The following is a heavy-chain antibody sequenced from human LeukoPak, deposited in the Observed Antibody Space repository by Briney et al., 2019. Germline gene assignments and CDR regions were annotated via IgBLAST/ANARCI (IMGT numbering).Heavy chain of an antibody. Sequence: GGSLTLPCAASGFTFSSYAMSWVRQAPGKGLEWVSAISGSGGSTYYADSVKGRFTISRDNSKNTLYLQMNSLRAEDTAVYYCAKDLYRIVVVPAAPSGFDYWGQGTLRTVSS. J-gene: IGHJ4*02. CDR3: AKDLYRIVVVPAAPSGFDY. D-gene: IGHD2-2*01. CDR2: ISGSGGST. CDR1: GFTFSSYA. V-gene: IGHV3-23*01.